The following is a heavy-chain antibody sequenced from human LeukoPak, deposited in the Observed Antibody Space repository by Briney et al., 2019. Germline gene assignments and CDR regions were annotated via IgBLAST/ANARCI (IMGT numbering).Heavy chain of an antibody. CDR3: ARVRNCYDSSGYLDY. Sequence: SETLSLTCTVSGGSISSGGYYWSWIRQHPGKGLEWIGYIYYSGSTYYNPSLKSRVTISVDTSKNQFSLKLSSVTAADTAVYYCARVRNCYDSSGYLDYWGQGTLVTVSS. CDR1: GGSISSGGYY. V-gene: IGHV4-31*03. J-gene: IGHJ4*02. CDR2: IYYSGST. D-gene: IGHD3-22*01.